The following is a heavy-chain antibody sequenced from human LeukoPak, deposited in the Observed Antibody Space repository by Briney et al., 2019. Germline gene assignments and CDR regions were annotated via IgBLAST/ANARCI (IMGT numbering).Heavy chain of an antibody. D-gene: IGHD3-9*01. Sequence: GASVKVSCKASGYTFTGYYMHWVRQAPGQGLEWMGWINPNSGGTNYAQKFQGWVTMTRDTSISTAYMELSRLRSDDTAVYYCARLRRSTSLRYFDWSHRDESGYFDYWGQGTLVTVSS. J-gene: IGHJ4*02. CDR2: INPNSGGT. CDR1: GYTFTGYY. V-gene: IGHV1-2*04. CDR3: ARLRRSTSLRYFDWSHRDESGYFDY.